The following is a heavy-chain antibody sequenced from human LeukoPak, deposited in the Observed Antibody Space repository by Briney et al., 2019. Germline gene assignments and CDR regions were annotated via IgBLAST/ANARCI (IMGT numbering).Heavy chain of an antibody. CDR2: VSGSDCSR. J-gene: IGHJ6*02. CDR3: SKSEYYGSGNYEYNYYGMDL. V-gene: IGHV3-23*01. CDR1: GFTFSSYA. Sequence: PGGSLRVSCVASGFTFSSYALTWVRQAPGDGLEWVSGVSGSDCSRYYADSVKGRFTISRDNSKNTLYMQMNTLRADDTPVYYFSKSEYYGSGNYEYNYYGMDLWGQGTTVTVSS. D-gene: IGHD3-10*01.